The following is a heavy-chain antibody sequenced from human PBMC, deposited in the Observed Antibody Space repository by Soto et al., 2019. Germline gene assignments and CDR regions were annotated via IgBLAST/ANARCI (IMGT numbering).Heavy chain of an antibody. Sequence: ASVKVSCKASGYTFTSYGISWVRQAPVQGLEWMGWISAYNGNTNYAQKLQGRVTMTTDTSTSTAYMELRSLRSDHTAVYYCARAQRDSSWSLWGPRNYFEYWGQGTLVTVSS. J-gene: IGHJ4*02. CDR3: ARAQRDSSWSLWGPRNYFEY. CDR1: GYTFTSYG. D-gene: IGHD6-13*01. V-gene: IGHV1-18*04. CDR2: ISAYNGNT.